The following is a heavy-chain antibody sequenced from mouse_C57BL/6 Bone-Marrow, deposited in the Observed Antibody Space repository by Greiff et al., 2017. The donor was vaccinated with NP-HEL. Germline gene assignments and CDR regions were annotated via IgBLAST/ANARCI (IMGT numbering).Heavy chain of an antibody. CDR3: TRGRLRGFAY. V-gene: IGHV5-9-1*02. CDR2: ISSGGDYI. D-gene: IGHD2-4*01. J-gene: IGHJ3*01. Sequence: DVHLVESGEGLVKPGGSLKLSCAASGFTFSSYAMSWVRQTPEKRLEWVAYISSGGDYIYYADTVKGRFTISRDNARNTLYLQMSSLKSEDTAMYYCTRGRLRGFAYWGQGTLVTVSA. CDR1: GFTFSSYA.